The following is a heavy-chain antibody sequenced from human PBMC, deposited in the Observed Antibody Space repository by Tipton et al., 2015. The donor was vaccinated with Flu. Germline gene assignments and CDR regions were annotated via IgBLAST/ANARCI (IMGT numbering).Heavy chain of an antibody. D-gene: IGHD2-15*01. CDR1: GYTFTSYG. V-gene: IGHV1-18*01. Sequence: QVQLVQSGAEVKKPGASVKVSCKASGYTFTSYGISWVRQAPGQGLEWMGWISAYNGNTNYAQKLQGRVTMTTDTSTSTAYMELRSLRSDDTAVYYCARDAPPIVVVVAATRPTDPVDYWGQGTLVTVSS. CDR3: ARDAPPIVVVVAATRPTDPVDY. CDR2: ISAYNGNT. J-gene: IGHJ4*02.